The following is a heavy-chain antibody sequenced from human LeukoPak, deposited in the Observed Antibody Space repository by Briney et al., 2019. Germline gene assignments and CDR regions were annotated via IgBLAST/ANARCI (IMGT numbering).Heavy chain of an antibody. Sequence: GGSLRLSCAASGLTFSSYGMHWVRQAPGKGLEWVAVISYDGRNKYYADSVKGRFTISRDNSKNTLYLQMNSLRAEDTAVYYCAKDRYSYAYEYFDCWGQGTLVTVSS. CDR1: GLTFSSYG. J-gene: IGHJ4*02. CDR3: AKDRYSYAYEYFDC. D-gene: IGHD5-18*01. V-gene: IGHV3-30*18. CDR2: ISYDGRNK.